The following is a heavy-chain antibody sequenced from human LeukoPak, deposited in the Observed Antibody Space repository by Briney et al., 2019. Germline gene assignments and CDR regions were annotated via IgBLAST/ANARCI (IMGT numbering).Heavy chain of an antibody. Sequence: PGGSLRLSCAASGFTFSSYAMHWVRQAPGKGLEYVSAISSNGGSTYYANSVKGRFTISRDNSKNTLYLQMGSLRAEDMAVYYCAREGYYYDSSGYRGDAFDIWGQGTMVTVSS. V-gene: IGHV3-64*01. CDR2: ISSNGGST. CDR1: GFTFSSYA. CDR3: AREGYYYDSSGYRGDAFDI. D-gene: IGHD3-22*01. J-gene: IGHJ3*02.